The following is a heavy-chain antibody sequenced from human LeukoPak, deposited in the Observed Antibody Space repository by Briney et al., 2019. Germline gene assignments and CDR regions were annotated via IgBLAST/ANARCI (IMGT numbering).Heavy chain of an antibody. CDR1: GYTFTGYY. V-gene: IGHV1-2*02. Sequence: GASVKVSCKASGYTFTGYYIHWVRQAPGQGLEWMGWINPNSGGTNYAQKFQGRVTMTRDTSISAAYMELSRLRSDDTAVYYCARDSGIFGVLTLTYYFDYWGQGTLVTVSS. CDR2: INPNSGGT. CDR3: ARDSGIFGVLTLTYYFDY. J-gene: IGHJ4*02. D-gene: IGHD3-3*01.